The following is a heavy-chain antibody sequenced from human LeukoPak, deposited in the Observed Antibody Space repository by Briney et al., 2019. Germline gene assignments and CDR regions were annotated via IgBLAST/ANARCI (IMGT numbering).Heavy chain of an antibody. CDR2: IYTSGST. CDR1: GGSISSYY. V-gene: IGHV4-4*07. Sequence: PSETLSLTCTGSGGSISSYYWSWIRQPAGKGLEWIGRIYTSGSTNYNTPLKSPVTTSVDASKNQYTLKLSSVTAADTAVYYWAGATGLYYFDYWGQGTLVTVSS. J-gene: IGHJ4*02. D-gene: IGHD3-22*01. CDR3: AGATGLYYFDY.